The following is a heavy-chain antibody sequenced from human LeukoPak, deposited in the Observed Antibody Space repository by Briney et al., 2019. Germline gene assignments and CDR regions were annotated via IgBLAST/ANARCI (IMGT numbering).Heavy chain of an antibody. CDR1: GGSISSSSYY. J-gene: IGHJ4*02. V-gene: IGHV4-39*07. CDR3: ARVKYCSGGSCYPHFDY. CDR2: IYYTGST. Sequence: SETLSLTCTVSGGSISSSSYYWAWIRQPPGKGLEWIGSIYYTGSTYYNPSLKSRVTISVDTSKNQFSLRLSSVTAADTAVYYCARVKYCSGGSCYPHFDYWGQGTLVTVSS. D-gene: IGHD2-15*01.